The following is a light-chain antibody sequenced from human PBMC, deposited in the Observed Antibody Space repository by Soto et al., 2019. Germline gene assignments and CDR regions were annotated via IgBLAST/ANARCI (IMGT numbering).Light chain of an antibody. V-gene: IGKV1-5*01. J-gene: IGKJ4*01. CDR3: QQYNNWPS. CDR2: DAS. Sequence: DIQMTQSPSTLSASLGDRVTITCRASQSISSWLAWYQQKPGKAPKLLIYDASSLESGVPSRFSGSGSGTEFTLTISSLQSEDFAVYYCQQYNNWPSFGGGTKVDI. CDR1: QSISSW.